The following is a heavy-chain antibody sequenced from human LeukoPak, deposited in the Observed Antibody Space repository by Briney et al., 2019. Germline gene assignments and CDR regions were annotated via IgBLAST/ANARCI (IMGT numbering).Heavy chain of an antibody. J-gene: IGHJ3*02. CDR2: IYYSGST. Sequence: SETLSLTCTVSGGSISSSSYYWGWIRQPPGKGLEWIGSIYYSGSTYHNPSLKSRVTISVDTSKNQFSLKLSSVTAADTAVYYCARDFTPPPGGYYTKVAFDIWGQGTMVTVSS. V-gene: IGHV4-39*07. CDR3: ARDFTPPPGGYYTKVAFDI. CDR1: GGSISSSSYY. D-gene: IGHD3-10*01.